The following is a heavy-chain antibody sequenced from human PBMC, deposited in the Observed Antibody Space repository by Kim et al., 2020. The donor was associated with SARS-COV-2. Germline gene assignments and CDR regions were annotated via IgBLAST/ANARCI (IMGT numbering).Heavy chain of an antibody. V-gene: IGHV3-21*01. CDR1: GFTFSSYS. Sequence: GGSLRLSCAASGFTFSSYSMNWVRQAPGKGLEWVSSISSSSSYIYYADSVKGRFTISRDNAKNSLYLQMNSLRAEDTAVYYCARDRYCSGGSCPKAFDYWGQGTLVTVSS. D-gene: IGHD2-15*01. J-gene: IGHJ4*02. CDR3: ARDRYCSGGSCPKAFDY. CDR2: ISSSSSYI.